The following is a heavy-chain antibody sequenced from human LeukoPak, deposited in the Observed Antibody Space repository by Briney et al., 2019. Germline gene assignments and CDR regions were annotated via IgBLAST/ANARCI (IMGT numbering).Heavy chain of an antibody. CDR2: ISAYNGYT. D-gene: IGHD5-24*01. V-gene: IGHV1-18*01. Sequence: ASVKVSCKASGYTFTSYAISWVRQAPGQGLEWMGWISAYNGYTNYAQNLQGRVTMTTDTSTSTAYMELTSLRSDDTAAYYCAIALARDVYNINWFDPWGQGTLVTVSS. J-gene: IGHJ5*02. CDR1: GYTFTSYA. CDR3: AIALARDVYNINWFDP.